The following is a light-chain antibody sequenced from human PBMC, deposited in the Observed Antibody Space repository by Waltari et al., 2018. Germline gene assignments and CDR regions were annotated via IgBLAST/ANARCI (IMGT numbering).Light chain of an antibody. J-gene: IGKJ3*01. Sequence: DIQLTQSPSFLSASVGDRVTITCRASQDISSSLAWYQQKPGRAPKLLIYAASTLQSGVPQRLGGSGSGTECTRTISSLQPEDFVTYYCQQVNNYPFTFGPGTILDVK. CDR3: QQVNNYPFT. CDR2: AAS. V-gene: IGKV1-9*01. CDR1: QDISSS.